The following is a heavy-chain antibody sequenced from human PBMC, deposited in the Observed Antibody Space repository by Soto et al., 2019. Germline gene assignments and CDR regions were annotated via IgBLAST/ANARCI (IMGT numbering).Heavy chain of an antibody. Sequence: QVQLQESGPGLVKPSETLSLTCIVSGVSISSYYWSWIRQPPGKGLEWIGYIYYSGSTKYNPSLKSRATISVDTSKKQFSLKLSSGTAADTAVYYCARDRSLDYLGQGTLVTVSS. CDR2: IYYSGST. V-gene: IGHV4-59*01. CDR3: ARDRSLDY. CDR1: GVSISSYY. J-gene: IGHJ4*02.